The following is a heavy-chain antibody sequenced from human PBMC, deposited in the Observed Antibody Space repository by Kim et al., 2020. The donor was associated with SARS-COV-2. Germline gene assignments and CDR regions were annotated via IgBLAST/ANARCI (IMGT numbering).Heavy chain of an antibody. V-gene: IGHV3-74*01. Sequence: GGSLRLSCAASEFTFSNYWMHWVRQAPGKGLVWVSHINSDGRSRIYADSVKGRFTIARDNAKNTLYLQMNSLRAEDTAVYYCARELDPRHYFYYGLDVWGQGTPVTVSS. CDR1: EFTFSNYW. CDR3: ARELDPRHYFYYGLDV. J-gene: IGHJ6*02. CDR2: INSDGRSR.